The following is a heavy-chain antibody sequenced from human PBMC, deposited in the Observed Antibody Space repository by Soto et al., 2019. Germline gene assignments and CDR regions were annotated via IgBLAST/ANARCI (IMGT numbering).Heavy chain of an antibody. D-gene: IGHD2-15*01. CDR1: GFTFSNNG. V-gene: IGHV3-33*01. CDR3: ARDRVQMVDGLDV. Sequence: ESWGGVVQPGRSLRLSCAASGFTFSNNGMHWVRQAPGKGLEWVAVIWYDGINKYYADSVKGRFIISRDNSKNTVYLQMNSLRAEDTAVYYCARDRVQMVDGLDVWGQGTTVTVSS. CDR2: IWYDGINK. J-gene: IGHJ6*02.